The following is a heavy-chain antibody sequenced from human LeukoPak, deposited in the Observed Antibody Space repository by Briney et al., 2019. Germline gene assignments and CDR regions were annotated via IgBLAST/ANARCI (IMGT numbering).Heavy chain of an antibody. J-gene: IGHJ4*02. V-gene: IGHV3-33*01. Sequence: PGGSLRLSCAASGFTFSSYGMHWVRQAPGKGLEWVAVIWYDGSHKYYADSVKGRFTISRDNSKNTLYLQMNSLKAEDTAVYYCARDRSSGWYWYVGEFYFDYWGQGTLVTVSS. CDR2: IWYDGSHK. D-gene: IGHD6-19*01. CDR3: ARDRSSGWYWYVGEFYFDY. CDR1: GFTFSSYG.